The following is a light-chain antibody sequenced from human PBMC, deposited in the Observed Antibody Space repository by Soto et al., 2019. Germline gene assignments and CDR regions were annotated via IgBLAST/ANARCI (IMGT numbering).Light chain of an antibody. CDR2: AAS. Sequence: EIVLTQSPGTLSLSPGERATLSCRASQSISSNYLAWYQHKPGQGPRLLIYAASYRATGIPDRFSGSGSGTNYTLTSRRLEPADVALCYCQKYGSAFTFGRGARVVIE. V-gene: IGKV3-20*01. J-gene: IGKJ3*01. CDR3: QKYGSAFT. CDR1: QSISSNY.